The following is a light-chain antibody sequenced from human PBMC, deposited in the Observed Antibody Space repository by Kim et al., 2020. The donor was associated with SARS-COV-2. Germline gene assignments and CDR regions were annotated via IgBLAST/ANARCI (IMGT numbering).Light chain of an antibody. V-gene: IGKV1-5*03. CDR2: GAS. J-gene: IGKJ2*01. Sequence: SLLTASVGDRVTITCRASQSINNWLAWYQQKPGKAPKLLIYGASSLESGVPSRFSGSGSGTEFTLTISSLQPDDFATYYCQRYNGYFGQGTKLEI. CDR1: QSINNW. CDR3: QRYNGY.